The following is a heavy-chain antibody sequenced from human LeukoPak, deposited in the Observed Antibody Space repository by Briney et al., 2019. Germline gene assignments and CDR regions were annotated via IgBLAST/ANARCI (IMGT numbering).Heavy chain of an antibody. CDR1: GGTFSSYA. J-gene: IGHJ4*02. Sequence: SVKVSCKASGGTFSSYAVSWVRQAPGQGLEWMGGIIPIFGTANYAQKFQGRVTITADESTSTAYMELSSLGSEDTAVYYCARGSALLALSFDYWGQGTLVTVSS. D-gene: IGHD2-15*01. CDR2: IIPIFGTA. V-gene: IGHV1-69*13. CDR3: ARGSALLALSFDY.